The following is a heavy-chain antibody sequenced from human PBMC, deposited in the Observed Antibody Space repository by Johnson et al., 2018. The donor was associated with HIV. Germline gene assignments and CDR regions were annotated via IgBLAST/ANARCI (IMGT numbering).Heavy chain of an antibody. CDR3: AKGWDPMTTVNTFAFDI. V-gene: IGHV3-30-3*01. J-gene: IGHJ3*02. D-gene: IGHD4-11*01. CDR2: ISYDGSNK. CDR1: GFTFSSYA. Sequence: QVQLVESGGGVVRPGGSLRLSCAASGFTFSSYALHWVRQAPGKGLEWVAVISYDGSNKYYADSVKGRFTISRDNSKNTLYLQMNSLRAEDTAVYYCAKGWDPMTTVNTFAFDIWGQGTMVTVSS.